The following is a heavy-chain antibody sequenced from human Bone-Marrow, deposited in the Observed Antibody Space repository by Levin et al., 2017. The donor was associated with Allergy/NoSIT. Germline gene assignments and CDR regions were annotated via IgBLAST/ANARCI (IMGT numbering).Heavy chain of an antibody. J-gene: IGHJ4*02. CDR3: ARVRGYTGNYYFFDY. Sequence: RASVKVSCKASGGSFGSYGISWVRQAPGQGLEWMGGIIPMFGTTNYAQTFQDRVTITADESTSTAYMELTSLTSEDTALYYCARVRGYTGNYYFFDYWGQGTLVTVSS. D-gene: IGHD3-16*02. CDR2: IIPMFGTT. CDR1: GGSFGSYG. V-gene: IGHV1-69*13.